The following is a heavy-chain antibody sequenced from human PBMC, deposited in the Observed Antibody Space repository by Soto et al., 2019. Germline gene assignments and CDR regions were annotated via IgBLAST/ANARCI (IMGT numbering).Heavy chain of an antibody. D-gene: IGHD4-17*01. V-gene: IGHV4-59*01. CDR2: IYYSGST. CDR1: GVTISSYY. J-gene: IGHJ4*02. Sequence: PSETQSLTCTVSGVTISSYYWSWIRQPPGKGLEWIGYIYYSGSTNYNPSLKSRVTISVDTSKNQFSLKLSSVTAADTAVYYCARRYGASFDYWGQGTLVTVSS. CDR3: ARRYGASFDY.